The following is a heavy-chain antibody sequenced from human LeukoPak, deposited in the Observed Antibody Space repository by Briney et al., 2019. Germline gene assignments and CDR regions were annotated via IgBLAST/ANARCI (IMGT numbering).Heavy chain of an antibody. D-gene: IGHD3-9*01. J-gene: IGHJ4*02. CDR2: ISGSGGST. CDR1: GFSFRNYA. Sequence: GGSLRLSCAASGFSFRNYAMNWVRQAPGKGLEWVSGISGSGGSTYYADSVNGRFTISRDNSKNTLYLQMNSLRAEDTAVYYCARINYDILTGYFLGSLYYFDYWGQGTLVTVSS. V-gene: IGHV3-23*01. CDR3: ARINYDILTGYFLGSLYYFDY.